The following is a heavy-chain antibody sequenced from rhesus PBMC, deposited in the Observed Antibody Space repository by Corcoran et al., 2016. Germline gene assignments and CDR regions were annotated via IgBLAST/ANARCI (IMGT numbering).Heavy chain of an antibody. Sequence: EVQLVESGGGLVKPGGSLRLSCAASGFTFSSSDMHWFRQASGKGLEWVGRIKIKSNNYETGYAASVKGRFTISRDDSKNTAYLQMNSLKTEDTAVYYCARGFSGSYPYYYGLDSWGQGVVVTVSS. J-gene: IGHJ6*01. V-gene: IGHV3-118*01. CDR2: IKIKSNNYET. CDR1: GFTFSSSD. D-gene: IGHD3-16*01. CDR3: ARGFSGSYPYYYGLDS.